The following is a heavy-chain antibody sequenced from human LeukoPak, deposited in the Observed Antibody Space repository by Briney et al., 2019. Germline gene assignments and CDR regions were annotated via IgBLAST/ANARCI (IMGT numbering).Heavy chain of an antibody. J-gene: IGHJ4*02. V-gene: IGHV1-2*02. CDR1: RYTVTRYY. D-gene: IGHD1-26*01. Sequence: ASVKVSCKPSRYTVTRYYMLWVRQAPGQGLEWMAWIKPNSGVTNYAQKFQGMVTVTTDTSIRTAYMELSRLRSDDTAVYFCARLRELTGLPYWGQGTLVTVSS. CDR2: IKPNSGVT. CDR3: ARLRELTGLPY.